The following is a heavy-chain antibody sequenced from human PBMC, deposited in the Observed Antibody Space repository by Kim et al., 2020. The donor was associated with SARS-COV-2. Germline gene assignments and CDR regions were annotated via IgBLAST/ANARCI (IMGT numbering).Heavy chain of an antibody. CDR2: IWYDGSNK. CDR3: ARDHAAAGQVYSIEVGNY. D-gene: IGHD6-13*01. V-gene: IGHV3-33*01. CDR1: GFTFSSYG. Sequence: GGSLRLSCAASGFTFSSYGMHWVRQAPGKGLEWVAVIWYDGSNKYYADSVKGRFTISRDNSKNTLYLQMNSLRAEDTAVYYCARDHAAAGQVYSIEVGNYCGQGTLVSVSP. J-gene: IGHJ4*02.